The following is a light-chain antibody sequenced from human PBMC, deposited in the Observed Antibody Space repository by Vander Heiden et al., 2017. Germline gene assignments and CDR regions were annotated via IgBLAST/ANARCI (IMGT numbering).Light chain of an antibody. Sequence: QSPLTQPASVSGSPGQSITISCTGTSSDVGSYNLVSWYQQHPGKAPKLMIYEVSKRPSGVSNRFSGSKSGNTASLNISGLQAEDEADYYSCSYAGSSTSWVFGGGTKLNVL. J-gene: IGLJ3*02. CDR2: EVS. CDR3: CSYAGSSTSWV. CDR1: SSDVGSYNL. V-gene: IGLV2-23*02.